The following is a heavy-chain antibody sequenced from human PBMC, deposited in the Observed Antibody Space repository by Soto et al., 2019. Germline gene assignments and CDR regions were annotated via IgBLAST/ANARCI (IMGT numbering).Heavy chain of an antibody. CDR3: ARGGGYDFRSSQAPPIDV. J-gene: IGHJ6*02. Sequence: KTSETLSLTCNVSGGSISDFYWSWIRHSPGKRLEWIGYLYYTGSTNYNPALKSRVTISLDTSKNQFSLKVRSVTAADTAVYYCARGGGYDFRSSQAPPIDVWGQGTTVTVSS. CDR2: LYYTGST. CDR1: GGSISDFY. D-gene: IGHD3-3*01. V-gene: IGHV4-59*01.